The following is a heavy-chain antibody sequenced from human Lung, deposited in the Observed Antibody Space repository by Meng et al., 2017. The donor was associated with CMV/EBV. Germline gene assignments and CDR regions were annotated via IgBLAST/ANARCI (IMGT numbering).Heavy chain of an antibody. D-gene: IGHD2-15*01. Sequence: GESLKISCAASGFTFSTYWMHWVRLVPGKGLVWVSRIDSDGININYADSVKGRFTISRDNARNTLYLKMDSLRVEDTAVYYCASARGVVRYAFDIWGQGTRVTVSS. J-gene: IGHJ3*02. CDR3: ASARGVVRYAFDI. CDR2: IDSDGINI. CDR1: GFTFSTYW. V-gene: IGHV3-74*01.